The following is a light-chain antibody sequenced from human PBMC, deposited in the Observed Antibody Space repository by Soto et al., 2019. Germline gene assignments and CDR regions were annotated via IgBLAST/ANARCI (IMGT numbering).Light chain of an antibody. V-gene: IGKV1-5*03. J-gene: IGKJ1*01. CDR3: QQYNSYLT. CDR2: KAS. Sequence: DIQMTQSPSTLSASVGDRVTITCRASQSISSRLAWYQQKPGKAPKLLIYKASSLESGVTSRCSGSGSGKEFTLTISSLQPDDSAYYYCQQYNSYLTFGQGTKGEIK. CDR1: QSISSR.